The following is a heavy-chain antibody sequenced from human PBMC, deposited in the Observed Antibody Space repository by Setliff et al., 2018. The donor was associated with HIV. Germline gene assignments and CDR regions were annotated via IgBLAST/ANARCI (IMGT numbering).Heavy chain of an antibody. V-gene: IGHV4-34*01. D-gene: IGHD6-13*01. CDR1: GGSISGDYS. Sequence: SETLSLTCTVSGGSISGDYSWTWIRQPPGKGLEWIGGINHRGSTNYNPSLKSRVTVSVDTSKNQFSLKLGSVTAADTAVYYCARESPSSSWFYFDFWGQGTLVTVSS. CDR2: INHRGST. CDR3: ARESPSSSWFYFDF. J-gene: IGHJ4*02.